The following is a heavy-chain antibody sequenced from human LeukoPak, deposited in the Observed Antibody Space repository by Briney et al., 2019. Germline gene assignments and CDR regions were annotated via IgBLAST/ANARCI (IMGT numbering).Heavy chain of an antibody. Sequence: ASVKVSCKASGYTFTSYGISWVRQAPGQGLEWMGWISAYNGNTNYAQKFQGRVTITADESTSTAYMELSSLRSEDTAVYYCARPGGSHFDYWGQGTLVTVSS. V-gene: IGHV1-18*01. CDR2: ISAYNGNT. CDR1: GYTFTSYG. CDR3: ARPGGSHFDY. J-gene: IGHJ4*02. D-gene: IGHD2-15*01.